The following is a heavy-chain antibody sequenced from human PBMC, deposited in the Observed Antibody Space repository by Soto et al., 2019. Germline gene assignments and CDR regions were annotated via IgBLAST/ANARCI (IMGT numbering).Heavy chain of an antibody. D-gene: IGHD3-10*01. J-gene: IGHJ6*02. CDR2: INAGNGNT. V-gene: IGHV1-3*01. CDR1: GYTFTSYA. CDR3: ARDTNPEYYYGSVLKRDYYGMDV. Sequence: GASVKVSCKASGYTFTSYAMDWVRQAPGQRLEWMGWINAGNGNTKYSQKFQDRVTITRDTSASTAYMELSSLRSEDTAVYYCARDTNPEYYYGSVLKRDYYGMDVWGQGTTVTVSS.